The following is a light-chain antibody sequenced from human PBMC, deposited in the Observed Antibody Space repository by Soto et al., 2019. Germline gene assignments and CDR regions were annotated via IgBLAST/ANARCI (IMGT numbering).Light chain of an antibody. CDR3: QQYEKWPWT. CDR2: RAS. V-gene: IGKV3-15*01. J-gene: IGKJ1*01. CDR1: QSVTTD. Sequence: EIVMTQSPATLSVSPGESATLSCRASQSVTTDLAWYQQKPGQAPRLFIYRASTRATGIPARFSGSGSGTAFTLTISSLQSEDFALYYCQQYEKWPWTFGQGTKVELK.